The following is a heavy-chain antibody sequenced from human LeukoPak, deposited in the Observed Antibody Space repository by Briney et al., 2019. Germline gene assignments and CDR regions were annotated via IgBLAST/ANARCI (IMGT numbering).Heavy chain of an antibody. CDR2: IYPGDSDT. CDR3: AAEPYYYDSSGYDAFDI. Sequence: GESLKISCKGSGYIFTSYWIGWVRQMPGKGLEWMGIIYPGDSDTRYSPSFQGQVTISADKSISTAYLQWSSLKASDTAMYYCAAEPYYYDSSGYDAFDIWGQGTMVTVSS. J-gene: IGHJ3*02. D-gene: IGHD3-22*01. V-gene: IGHV5-51*01. CDR1: GYIFTSYW.